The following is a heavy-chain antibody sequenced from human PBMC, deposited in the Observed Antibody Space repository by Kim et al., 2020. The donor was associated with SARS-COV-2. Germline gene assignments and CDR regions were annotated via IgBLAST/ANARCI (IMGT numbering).Heavy chain of an antibody. D-gene: IGHD4-17*01. CDR3: XKDIGTXVTXXXFXX. J-gene: IGHJ1*01. CDR2: XSWNSGSI. V-gene: IGHV3-9*01. Sequence: GGSLRLSCAASGFTFDDYAMHWVRQAPGKGLEWVSGXSWNSGSIGYADSVKGRXTISRXXAKNSLYLQMXSLRXEDTXXYYCXKDIGTXVTXXXFXXXG. CDR1: GFTFDDYA.